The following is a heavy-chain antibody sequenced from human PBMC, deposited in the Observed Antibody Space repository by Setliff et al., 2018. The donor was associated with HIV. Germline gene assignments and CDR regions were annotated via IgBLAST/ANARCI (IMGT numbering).Heavy chain of an antibody. Sequence: PGGSLRLSCAASGITFSRYAMHWVRQAPGKGLEWVAVIWYDGSNKYYADSVKGRFTISRDNSKNTLYLQMNSLRAEDTAVYYCAKDHYGMDVWGQGTTVTVSS. J-gene: IGHJ6*02. V-gene: IGHV3-30*02. CDR2: IWYDGSNK. CDR3: AKDHYGMDV. CDR1: GITFSRYA.